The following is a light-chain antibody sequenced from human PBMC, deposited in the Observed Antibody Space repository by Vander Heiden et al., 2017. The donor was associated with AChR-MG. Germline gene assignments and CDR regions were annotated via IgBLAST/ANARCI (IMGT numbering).Light chain of an antibody. CDR1: LGVRNF. CDR2: LAS. CDR3: LQYKTYPWT. Sequence: IQMTQSPSSLSASVGDRVTITCRASLGVRNFLAWFQQRPGKAPKTLIYLASTLHNGVPSRFAGGGSGTEFTLTINSLQPEDFATYYCLQYKTYPWTLGQGTKVEIK. V-gene: IGKV1-16*01. J-gene: IGKJ1*01.